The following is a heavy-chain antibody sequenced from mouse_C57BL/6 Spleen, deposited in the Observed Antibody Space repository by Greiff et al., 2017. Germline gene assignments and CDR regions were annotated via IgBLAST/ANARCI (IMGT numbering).Heavy chain of an antibody. CDR2: IYPRDGST. CDR3: ARGLNDDFNPYYCDY. J-gene: IGHJ2*01. CDR1: GYTFTSYD. V-gene: IGHV1-85*01. Sequence: QVQLQQSGPELVKPGASVKLSCKASGYTFTSYDVNWVKPRPGQGLEWIGWIYPRDGSTKYNGKFKGKATLTVDKSSSTAYMELHSLTSEDSAVYFCARGLNDDFNPYYCDYWGQGTTLTVSS. D-gene: IGHD2-3*01.